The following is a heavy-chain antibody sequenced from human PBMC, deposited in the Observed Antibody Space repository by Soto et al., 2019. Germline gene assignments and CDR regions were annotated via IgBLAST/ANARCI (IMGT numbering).Heavy chain of an antibody. Sequence: GASVKVSCKASGYTFTGYYMHWVRQAPGQGLEWMGWINPNSGGTNYAQKFQGWVTMTRDTSISTAYMELSRLRSDDTAVYYCARAAAGGCSSTSCMADYWGQGTLVTVS. V-gene: IGHV1-2*04. CDR2: INPNSGGT. D-gene: IGHD2-2*01. CDR3: ARAAAGGCSSTSCMADY. CDR1: GYTFTGYY. J-gene: IGHJ4*02.